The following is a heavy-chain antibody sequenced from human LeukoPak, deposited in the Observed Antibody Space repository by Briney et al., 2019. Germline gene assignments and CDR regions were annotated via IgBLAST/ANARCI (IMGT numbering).Heavy chain of an antibody. J-gene: IGHJ5*02. V-gene: IGHV6-1*01. CDR1: GDSVSSNSVT. D-gene: IGHD2-2*01. Sequence: SQTLSLTCAISGDSVSSNSVTWNWIRQSPSRGLDRLGRTYYRSTWYNDYAVSVRGRITVNPDTSKNQFSLHLNSVTPEDTAVYYCARRLTQYDCFDPWGQGILVTVSS. CDR2: TYYRSTWYN. CDR3: ARRLTQYDCFDP.